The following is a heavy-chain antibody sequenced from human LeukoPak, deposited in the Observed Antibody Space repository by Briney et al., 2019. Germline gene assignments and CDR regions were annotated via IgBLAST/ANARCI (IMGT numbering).Heavy chain of an antibody. V-gene: IGHV3-21*01. CDR3: SRDGGSKVSSEIAEYFQH. CDR2: TSSSSSYI. J-gene: IGHJ1*01. CDR1: GFTFSSYS. D-gene: IGHD2-21*02. Sequence: PGGSLRLSCAASGFTFSSYSMNWVRQAPGKGLEWVSSTSSSSSYIYYADSVKGRFTISRDNAKNSLYLQMNSLRAEVCDWHRCSRDGGSKVSSEIAEYFQHWGQGTLVTVSS.